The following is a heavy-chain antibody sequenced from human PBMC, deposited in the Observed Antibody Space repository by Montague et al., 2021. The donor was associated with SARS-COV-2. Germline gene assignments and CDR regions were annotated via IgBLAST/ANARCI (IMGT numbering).Heavy chain of an antibody. D-gene: IGHD4-23*01. CDR2: IYDGGAV. J-gene: IGHJ3*02. CDR3: VRDHPYGGPRGAYDI. Sequence: SETLSLTCTVSGGSITGYYWSWLRRSPGKGLEWIAYIYDGGAVNXNPSLGSRVTISIDTSKNQLSLTVNSVTAADTAVYYCVRDHPYGGPRGAYDIWGQGTVVTVSS. V-gene: IGHV4-59*01. CDR1: GGSITGYY.